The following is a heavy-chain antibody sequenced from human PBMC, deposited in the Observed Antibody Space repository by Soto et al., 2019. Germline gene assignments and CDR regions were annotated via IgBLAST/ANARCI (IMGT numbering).Heavy chain of an antibody. CDR2: IKQDGSEK. Sequence: GGSLRLSCAASGFTFSSYWMSWVRQAPGKGLEWVANIKQDGSEKYYVDSVKGRFTISRDNAKNSLYLQMNSLRAEDTAVYYCARDQYCSGGSCYSRKAPAGNWGQGTLVTVSS. J-gene: IGHJ4*02. CDR1: GFTFSSYW. CDR3: ARDQYCSGGSCYSRKAPAGN. V-gene: IGHV3-7*03. D-gene: IGHD2-15*01.